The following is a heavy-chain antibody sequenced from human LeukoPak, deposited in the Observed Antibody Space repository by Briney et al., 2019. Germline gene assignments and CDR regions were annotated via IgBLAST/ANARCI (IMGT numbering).Heavy chain of an antibody. D-gene: IGHD3-10*01. Sequence: PSDTLSLTCTVSGGSIGSYYWSWVRQPPEKGLEWIGNIVYTGRTNYNPSLKSRVTMSIDTSKNQFSLRLSSVTAADTAVYYCARDSWWDGSKTFSDWFGPWGQGTLVTVSS. CDR2: IVYTGRT. V-gene: IGHV4-59*01. J-gene: IGHJ5*02. CDR1: GGSIGSYY. CDR3: ARDSWWDGSKTFSDWFGP.